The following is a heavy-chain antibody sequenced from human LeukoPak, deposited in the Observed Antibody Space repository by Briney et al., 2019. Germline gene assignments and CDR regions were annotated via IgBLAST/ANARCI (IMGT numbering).Heavy chain of an antibody. CDR3: AGVTVTDALDI. Sequence: KPSETLSLTCTVSGGSISSYYWSWIRQPPGKGLEWIGYIYYSGSTNYNPSLKSRVTISVDTSKNQFSLKLSSVTAADTAVYYCAGVTVTDALDIWGQGTMVTVSS. J-gene: IGHJ3*02. V-gene: IGHV4-59*01. CDR2: IYYSGST. D-gene: IGHD4-17*01. CDR1: GGSISSYY.